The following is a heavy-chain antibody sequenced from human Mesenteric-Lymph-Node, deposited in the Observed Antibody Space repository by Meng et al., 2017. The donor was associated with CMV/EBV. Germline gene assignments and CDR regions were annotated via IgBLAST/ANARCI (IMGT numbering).Heavy chain of an antibody. Sequence: GESLKISCVVSGFTVSNNYMSWVRQAPGKGLEWVSVLYSDGSTLGAFTYYADSVRGRFIISRDNSKNTLNLQMDNLRADDTAVYYCASHTHYAGNPPGTHNCWGQGTLVTVSS. CDR1: GFTVSNNY. V-gene: IGHV3-53*01. CDR3: ASHTHYAGNPPGTHNC. CDR2: LYSDGSTLGAFT. J-gene: IGHJ4*02. D-gene: IGHD1-14*01.